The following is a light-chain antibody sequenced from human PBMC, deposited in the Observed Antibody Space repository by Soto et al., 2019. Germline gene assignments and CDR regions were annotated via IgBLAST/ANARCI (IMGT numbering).Light chain of an antibody. J-gene: IGLJ2*01. CDR2: EVN. CDR1: SSDVGGYVY. V-gene: IGLV2-8*01. Sequence: QSALTQPPSASGSPGQSVTISCTGTSSDVGGYVYASWYQQYPGKAPKLIIYEVNKRNSGVPDRFSGSKSGNTASLTVSGLQAADEADYYCSSYAGTNIDVVFGGGTKLTVL. CDR3: SSYAGTNIDVV.